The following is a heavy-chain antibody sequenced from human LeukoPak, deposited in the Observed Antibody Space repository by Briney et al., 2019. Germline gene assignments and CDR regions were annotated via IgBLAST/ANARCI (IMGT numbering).Heavy chain of an antibody. V-gene: IGHV4-59*01. Sequence: SETLSLTCTVSGGSINSYYWSWIRQPPGEGLEWIGYIYYSGSTNYNPSLKSRVTISVDTSKNQFSLKLSSVTAADTAVYYCARGARGYYYDSSGYYFDYWGQGTLVTVSS. CDR1: GGSINSYY. CDR2: IYYSGST. D-gene: IGHD3-22*01. J-gene: IGHJ4*02. CDR3: ARGARGYYYDSSGYYFDY.